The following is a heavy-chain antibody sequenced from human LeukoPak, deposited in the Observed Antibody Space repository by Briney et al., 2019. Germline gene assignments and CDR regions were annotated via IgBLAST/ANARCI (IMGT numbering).Heavy chain of an antibody. J-gene: IGHJ4*02. V-gene: IGHV3-11*04. D-gene: IGHD6-13*01. Sequence: PGGSLRLSCTASGFIFNDYYMSWIRQTPGKGLEWLSYISRTGNTIYYADSVRGRFTISRDNSKNTLYLQMNGLRPEDTAVYHCAKDRWTNGAAAGNFDYWGQGILVTVSS. CDR2: ISRTGNTI. CDR1: GFIFNDYY. CDR3: AKDRWTNGAAAGNFDY.